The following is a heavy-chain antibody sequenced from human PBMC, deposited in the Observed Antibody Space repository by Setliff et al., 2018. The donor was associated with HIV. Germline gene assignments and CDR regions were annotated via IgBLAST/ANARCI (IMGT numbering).Heavy chain of an antibody. CDR2: INYGGTT. V-gene: IGHV4-39*07. CDR3: ATGQWLRGAFDI. J-gene: IGHJ3*02. CDR1: DGSTSYSGYF. Sequence: SETLSLTCTVSDGSTSYSGYFWGWVRQPPGKALEWIGSINYGGTTYYKPSLKSRVTISIDISKYQFSLKLSSVTAADTAVYYCATGQWLRGAFDIWGQGTMVTVSS. D-gene: IGHD6-19*01.